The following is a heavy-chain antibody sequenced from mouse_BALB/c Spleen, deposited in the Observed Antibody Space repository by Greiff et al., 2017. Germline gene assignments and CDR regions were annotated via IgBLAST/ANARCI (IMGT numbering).Heavy chain of an antibody. Sequence: QVQLQQSGAELVRPGTSVKVSCKASGYAFTNYLIEWVKQRPGQGLEWIGVINPGSGGTNYNEKFKGKATLTADKSSSTAYMQLSSLTSDDSAVYFCARRGYGNYGGYFDVGGAGTTVTVSS. CDR1: GYAFTNYL. CDR2: INPGSGGT. CDR3: ARRGYGNYGGYFDV. V-gene: IGHV1-54*01. D-gene: IGHD2-10*02. J-gene: IGHJ1*01.